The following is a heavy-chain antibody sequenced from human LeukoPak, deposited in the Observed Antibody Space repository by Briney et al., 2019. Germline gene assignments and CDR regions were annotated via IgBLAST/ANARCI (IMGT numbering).Heavy chain of an antibody. V-gene: IGHV3-30*02. J-gene: IGHJ4*02. Sequence: GGSLRLSCAASGFTISSYGMHWVRQAPGKGLEWVAFIRYDGSNKYYADSVKGRFTISRDNSKNTLYLQMNSLRAEDTAVYYCANPYYYDSSGYYPFGYWGQGTLVTVSS. CDR2: IRYDGSNK. CDR1: GFTISSYG. D-gene: IGHD3-22*01. CDR3: ANPYYYDSSGYYPFGY.